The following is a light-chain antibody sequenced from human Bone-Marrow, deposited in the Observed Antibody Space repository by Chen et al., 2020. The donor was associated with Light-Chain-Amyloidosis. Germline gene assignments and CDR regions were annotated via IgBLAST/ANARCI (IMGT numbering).Light chain of an antibody. CDR1: QSLVHSDGNTY. J-gene: IGKJ4*01. CDR3: MQAVHWPPT. V-gene: IGKV2-30*02. CDR2: KVS. Sequence: DVVMTQSPLSLPVTLGQPASISCRSTQSLVHSDGNTYLNWIQQMPGQSPRRLIYKVSNRDSGVPDRFSGSGSGTDFTLTISRVETEDVGVYYCMQAVHWPPTFGGGSKVEIK.